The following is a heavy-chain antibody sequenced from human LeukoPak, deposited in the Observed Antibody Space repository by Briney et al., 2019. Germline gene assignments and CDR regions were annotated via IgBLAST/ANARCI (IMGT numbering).Heavy chain of an antibody. CDR3: AREGYYGSGSPPSLYFDY. CDR1: GFTFRNYV. D-gene: IGHD3-10*01. CDR2: TSSDLNVK. V-gene: IGHV3-30-3*01. J-gene: IGHJ4*02. Sequence: GGSLRLTCAASGFTFRNYVIHWVRQAPGKGLEWVAVTSSDLNVKLYADSVKGRFTISRDNSRSTLYLQMNSLRPEDTAIYYCAREGYYGSGSPPSLYFDYWGQGTLVTVSS.